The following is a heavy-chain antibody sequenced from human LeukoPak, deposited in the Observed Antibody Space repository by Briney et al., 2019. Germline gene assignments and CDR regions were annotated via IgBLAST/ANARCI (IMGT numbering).Heavy chain of an antibody. V-gene: IGHV3-49*03. J-gene: IGHJ4*02. Sequence: GGSLRLSCTASGFTFGDYAMSWFRQAPGKGLEWVGFFRSKAYGGTTEYAASVKGRFTISRDDSKSIAYLQMNSLKTEDTAVYYCTVLQQLVPDYWGQGTLVTVSS. CDR1: GFTFGDYA. D-gene: IGHD6-13*01. CDR3: TVLQQLVPDY. CDR2: FRSKAYGGTT.